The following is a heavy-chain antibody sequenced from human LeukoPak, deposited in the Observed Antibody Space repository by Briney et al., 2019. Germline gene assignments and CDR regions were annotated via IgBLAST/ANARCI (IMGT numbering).Heavy chain of an antibody. D-gene: IGHD6-13*01. Sequence: GESLKISCKGAGYTFTNYWIGWVRQMAGKGLEGMGIIYPGDSDTRYSPSFEGRVTISAAKSISAAYLQWSSLKDSDTAMYYCAIYSVWQQLDLTGHAFDMWGQGTMVTVSS. V-gene: IGHV5-51*01. J-gene: IGHJ3*02. CDR2: IYPGDSDT. CDR1: GYTFTNYW. CDR3: AIYSVWQQLDLTGHAFDM.